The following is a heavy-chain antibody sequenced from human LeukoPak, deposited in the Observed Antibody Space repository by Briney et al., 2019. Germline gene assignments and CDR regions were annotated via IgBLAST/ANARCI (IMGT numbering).Heavy chain of an antibody. J-gene: IGHJ4*02. D-gene: IGHD2-2*01. CDR2: IYHSGST. CDR1: GGSISSGGYY. Sequence: SETLSLTCTVSGGSISSGGYYWSWIRQPPGKGLEWIGCIYHSGSTYYNPSLKSRVTISVDRSKNQFSLKLSSVTAADTAVYYCARGRGGYCSSTSCSGEYFDYWGQGTLVTVSS. V-gene: IGHV4-30-2*01. CDR3: ARGRGGYCSSTSCSGEYFDY.